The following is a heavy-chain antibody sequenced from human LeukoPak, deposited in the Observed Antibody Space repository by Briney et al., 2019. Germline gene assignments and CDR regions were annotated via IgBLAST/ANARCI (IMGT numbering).Heavy chain of an antibody. Sequence: ASVKVSCKASGYTFTSYDINWVRQATGQGLEWMGWMNPNSGNTDYAQKFQGRVTITRNTSISTAYMELSSLRSEDTAVYYCARSSHCSGGSCYFVDYWGQGTLVTVSS. D-gene: IGHD2-15*01. J-gene: IGHJ4*02. CDR2: MNPNSGNT. CDR1: GYTFTSYD. CDR3: ARSSHCSGGSCYFVDY. V-gene: IGHV1-8*03.